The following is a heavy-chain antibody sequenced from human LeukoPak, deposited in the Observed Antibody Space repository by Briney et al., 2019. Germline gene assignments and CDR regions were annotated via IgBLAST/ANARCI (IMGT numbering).Heavy chain of an antibody. CDR3: ASGMLYGDYPEGFDY. J-gene: IGHJ4*02. D-gene: IGHD4-17*01. CDR1: GDSINSRGYY. CDR2: IYYSGST. Sequence: SETLSLTCTVSGDSINSRGYYWTWIRQHPGKGLEWIGYIYYSGSTYYNPSLKSRVTISVDTSKNQFSLKLSSVTAADTAVYYCASGMLYGDYPEGFDYWGQGTLVTVSS. V-gene: IGHV4-31*03.